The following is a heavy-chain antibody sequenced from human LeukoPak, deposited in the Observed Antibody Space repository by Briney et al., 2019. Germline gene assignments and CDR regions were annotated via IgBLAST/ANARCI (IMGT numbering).Heavy chain of an antibody. CDR3: AGVPYSSSGEGTNYYYYYGMDV. V-gene: IGHV1-69*13. CDR2: IIPIFGTA. CDR1: GGTFSSYA. Sequence: ASVKVSCKASGGTFSSYAISWVRQAPGQGLEWMGGIIPIFGTANNAQKFQGRVTITADESTSTAYMELSSLRSEDTAVYYCAGVPYSSSGEGTNYYYYYGMDVWGQGTTVTVSS. J-gene: IGHJ6*02. D-gene: IGHD6-13*01.